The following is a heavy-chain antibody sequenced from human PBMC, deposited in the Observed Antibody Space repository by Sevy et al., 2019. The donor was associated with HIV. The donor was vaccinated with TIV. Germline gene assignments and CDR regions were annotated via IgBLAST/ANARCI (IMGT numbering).Heavy chain of an antibody. Sequence: GGSLRLSCAASGFTFSSYAMSWVRQAPGKGLEWVSAISGSGGSTYYADSVKGRFTISRDNSKNTLYLQMNSLRAEDTAVYHCARVNTYYYDSSGYYYGYWGQGTLVTVSS. J-gene: IGHJ4*02. CDR3: ARVNTYYYDSSGYYYGY. CDR1: GFTFSSYA. D-gene: IGHD3-22*01. CDR2: ISGSGGST. V-gene: IGHV3-23*01.